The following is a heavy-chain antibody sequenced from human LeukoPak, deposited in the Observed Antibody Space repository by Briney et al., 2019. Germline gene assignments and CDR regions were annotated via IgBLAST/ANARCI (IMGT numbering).Heavy chain of an antibody. D-gene: IGHD2-2*01. CDR2: IYPGDSDT. CDR3: ARVLTGGYCSSTSCYGGIYNWFDP. J-gene: IGHJ5*02. CDR1: GYSFTSYW. V-gene: IGHV5-51*01. Sequence: GESLKISCKGSGYSFTSYWIGWVRQMPGKGLEWMGIIYPGDSDTRYSPSFQGQVTISADKSISTAYPQWSSLKASDTAMYYCARVLTGGYCSSTSCYGGIYNWFDPWGQGTLVTVSS.